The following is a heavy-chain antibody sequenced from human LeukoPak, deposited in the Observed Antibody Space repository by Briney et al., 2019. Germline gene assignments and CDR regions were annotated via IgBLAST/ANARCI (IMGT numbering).Heavy chain of an antibody. V-gene: IGHV3-23*01. CDR1: GFTFSSYA. CDR3: AKDASTVTTSDAFDI. J-gene: IGHJ3*02. Sequence: GGSLRLSCAASGFTFSSYAMNWVRQAPGRGLEWVSGISGGGTYTYNADSVRGRFTISRDNSRNTLYLQMDTLRAEDTAIYYCAKDASTVTTSDAFDIWGHGTMVTVSS. D-gene: IGHD4-17*01. CDR2: ISGGGTYT.